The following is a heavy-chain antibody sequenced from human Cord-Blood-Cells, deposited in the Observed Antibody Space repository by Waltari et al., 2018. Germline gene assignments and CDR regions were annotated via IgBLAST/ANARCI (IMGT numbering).Heavy chain of an antibody. CDR2: INHSGST. CDR1: GGSFSGYY. V-gene: IGHV4-34*01. J-gene: IGHJ4*02. Sequence: QVQLQQWGAGLLKPSETLSLTCAVYGGSFSGYYWSWIRQPPGKGLEWIGEINHSGSTNYNPSLKRRVTISVDTSKNQFSLKLSSVTAADTAVYYCARCPAQRDGYNDYCGQGTLVTVSS. D-gene: IGHD5-12*01. CDR3: ARCPAQRDGYNDY.